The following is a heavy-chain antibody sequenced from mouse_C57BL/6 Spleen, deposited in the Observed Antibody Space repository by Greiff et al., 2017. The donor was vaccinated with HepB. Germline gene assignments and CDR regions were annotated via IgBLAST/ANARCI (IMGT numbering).Heavy chain of an antibody. J-gene: IGHJ1*03. CDR1: GYTFTSYW. V-gene: IGHV1-69*01. CDR2: IDPSDSYT. CDR3: ASPHYGSSAWYFDV. D-gene: IGHD1-1*01. Sequence: QVQLQQPGAELVMPGASVKLSCKASGYTFTSYWMHWVKQRPGQGLEWIGEIDPSDSYTNYNQKFKGKSTLTVDKSSSTAYMQLSSLTSEDSAVCYCASPHYGSSAWYFDVWGTGTTVTVSS.